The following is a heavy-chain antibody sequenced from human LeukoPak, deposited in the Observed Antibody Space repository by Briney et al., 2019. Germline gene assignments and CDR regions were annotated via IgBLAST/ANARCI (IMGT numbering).Heavy chain of an antibody. CDR2: ISGSGGST. D-gene: IGHD2-2*01. V-gene: IGHV3-23*01. CDR1: GFTFSSYA. Sequence: GRSLRLSCAASGFTFSSYAMSWVRQAPGKGLEWVSAISGSGGSTYYADSVKGRFTVSRDNSKNTLYLQMNSLRAEDTAVYYCAKAYHCSSTSCYALDYWGQGTLVTVPS. J-gene: IGHJ4*02. CDR3: AKAYHCSSTSCYALDY.